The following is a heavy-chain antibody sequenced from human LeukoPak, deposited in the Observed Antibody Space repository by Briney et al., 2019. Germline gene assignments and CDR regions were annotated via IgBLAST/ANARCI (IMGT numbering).Heavy chain of an antibody. CDR3: ARLGGYSYGYWFDP. CDR2: IYYSGST. D-gene: IGHD5-18*01. V-gene: IGHV4-39*07. J-gene: IGHJ5*02. Sequence: SETLSLTCTVSGGSISSSSYYWGWIRQPPGKGLEWIGSIYYSGSTYYNPSLKSRVTISVDTSKNQFSLKLSSVTAADTAVYYCARLGGYSYGYWFDPWGQGTLVTVSS. CDR1: GGSISSSSYY.